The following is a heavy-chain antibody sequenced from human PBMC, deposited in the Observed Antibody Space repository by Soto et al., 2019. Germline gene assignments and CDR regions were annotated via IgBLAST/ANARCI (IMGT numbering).Heavy chain of an antibody. V-gene: IGHV4-34*01. CDR2: INHSGST. D-gene: IGHD2-15*01. CDR3: ARGAPSGYLDY. J-gene: IGHJ4*02. CDR1: GGSFRGYY. Sequence: SETLSLTCAVYGGSFRGYYWSWIRQPPGKGLEWIGEINHSGSTNYNPSLKSRVTISVDTSKNQFSLKLSSVTAADTAVYYCARGAPSGYLDYWGQGTLVTVS.